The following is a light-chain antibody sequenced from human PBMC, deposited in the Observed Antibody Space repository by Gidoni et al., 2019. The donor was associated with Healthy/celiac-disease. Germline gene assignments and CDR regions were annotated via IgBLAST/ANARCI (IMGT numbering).Light chain of an antibody. Sequence: DLVMTQSPDSLAVSLGERATINCKSSQSVLYSSNNKNYLAWYQQKPGQPPKLIIYWASTRESGVPDRFSGSGSGTDFTLTISSLQAEDVAVYYCQQYYSTPPTFGQGTKLEIK. CDR3: QQYYSTPPT. J-gene: IGKJ2*01. CDR1: QSVLYSSNNKNY. V-gene: IGKV4-1*01. CDR2: WAS.